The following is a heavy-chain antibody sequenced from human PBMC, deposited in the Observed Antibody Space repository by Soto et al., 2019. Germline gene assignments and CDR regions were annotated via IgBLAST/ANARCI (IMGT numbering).Heavy chain of an antibody. CDR2: IYYSGST. CDR1: AASISSSTAY. CDR3: ARDRGIAARFYYYYGMDV. Sequence: SETLSLTCTVSAASISSSTAYWVWIRQSPGKGLEWIGYIYYSGSTNYNPSLKSRVTISVDTSKNQFSLKLSSMTAADTAVYYCARDRGIAARFYYYYGMDVWGQGTTVTV. V-gene: IGHV4-61*01. D-gene: IGHD6-6*01. J-gene: IGHJ6*02.